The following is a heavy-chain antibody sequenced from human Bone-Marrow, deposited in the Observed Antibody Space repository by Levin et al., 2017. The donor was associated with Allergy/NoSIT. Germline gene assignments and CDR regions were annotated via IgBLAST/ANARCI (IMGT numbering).Heavy chain of an antibody. CDR1: GFDFNTHD. Sequence: PGGSLRLSCRGSGFDFNTHDMNWVRQAPGQGLEWVSSISGNSHYVYYADSVKGRFSISRDNAKNSMFLHMNSLRVEDTAVYYCARSQGRSGWSYYYYGVDVWGRGTTLTVSS. CDR2: ISGNSHYV. V-gene: IGHV3-21*06. D-gene: IGHD6-19*01. J-gene: IGHJ6*02. CDR3: ARSQGRSGWSYYYYGVDV.